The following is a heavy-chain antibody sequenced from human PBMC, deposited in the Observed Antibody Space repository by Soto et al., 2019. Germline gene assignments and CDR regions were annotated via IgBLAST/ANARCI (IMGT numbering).Heavy chain of an antibody. V-gene: IGHV4-4*02. Sequence: QVHLQESGPGLGQSSGTLSLTCGVSGAPISTGNWWTWVRQPPGKGLEWIGEIYHGGNTNYRPSLKSRVTISVDKAKNQCSLGLSSVTAAYTAVYYCARHSSYYYDSSAYYDSWGQGALVTVSS. J-gene: IGHJ5*01. CDR2: IYHGGNT. CDR3: ARHSSYYYDSSAYYDS. D-gene: IGHD3-22*01. CDR1: GAPISTGNW.